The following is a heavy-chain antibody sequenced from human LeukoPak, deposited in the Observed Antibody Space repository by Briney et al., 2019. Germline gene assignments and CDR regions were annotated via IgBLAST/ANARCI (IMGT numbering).Heavy chain of an antibody. CDR1: GSTFTSYD. CDR2: MNPNSGNT. V-gene: IGHV1-8*01. Sequence: ASVKVSCKASGSTFTSYDINWVRQATGQGVEWMGWMNPNSGNTGYAQKFQGRVTMTRNTSVSTAYMELSSLRSEDTAVYYCARGGGYDWYYFDYWGQGTLVTVSS. J-gene: IGHJ4*02. CDR3: ARGGGYDWYYFDY. D-gene: IGHD5-12*01.